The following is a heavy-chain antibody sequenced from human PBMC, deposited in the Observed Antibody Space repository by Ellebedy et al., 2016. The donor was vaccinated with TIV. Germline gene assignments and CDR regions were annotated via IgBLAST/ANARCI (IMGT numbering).Heavy chain of an antibody. D-gene: IGHD3-10*01. CDR3: ARHRGGLWFGELVYFDY. CDR1: GGSFSGYY. Sequence: SETLSLTXAVYGGSFSGYYWSWIRQPPGKGLEWIGEINHSGSTYYNPSLKSRVTISVDTSKNQFSLKLSSVTAADTAVYYCARHRGGLWFGELVYFDYWGQGTLVTVSS. V-gene: IGHV4-34*01. J-gene: IGHJ4*02. CDR2: INHSGST.